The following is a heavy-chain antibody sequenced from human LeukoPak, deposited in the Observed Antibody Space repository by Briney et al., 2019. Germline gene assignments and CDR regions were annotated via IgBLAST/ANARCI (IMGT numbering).Heavy chain of an antibody. Sequence: NTSETLSLTCTVSGGSISSYYWSWIRQPPGKGLEWIGYIYYSGSTNYNPSLKSRVTISVDTSKNQFSLKLSSVTAADTAVYYCAKTYDDFWSVSRGGFDPWGQGTLVTVSS. D-gene: IGHD3-3*01. V-gene: IGHV4-59*08. J-gene: IGHJ5*02. CDR3: AKTYDDFWSVSRGGFDP. CDR2: IYYSGST. CDR1: GGSISSYY.